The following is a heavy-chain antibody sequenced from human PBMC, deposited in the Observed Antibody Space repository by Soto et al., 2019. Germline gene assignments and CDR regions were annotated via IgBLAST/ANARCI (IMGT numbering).Heavy chain of an antibody. Sequence: EVQLVESGGGLVQPGGSLRLSCAASGFTFSSYSMNWVRQAPGKGLEWVSYISSSSSTIYYADSVKGRFTISRDNAKNSLYLQMNSLRAEDTAVYYGARDMVRGGGGAFDIWGQGTMVTVSS. D-gene: IGHD3-10*01. CDR2: ISSSSSTI. V-gene: IGHV3-48*01. CDR1: GFTFSSYS. CDR3: ARDMVRGGGGAFDI. J-gene: IGHJ3*02.